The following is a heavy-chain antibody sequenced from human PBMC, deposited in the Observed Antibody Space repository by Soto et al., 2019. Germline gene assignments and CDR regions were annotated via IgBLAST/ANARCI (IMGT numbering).Heavy chain of an antibody. V-gene: IGHV1-69*02. J-gene: IGHJ6*02. CDR1: GGTFSSYT. CDR3: AGDTYYDILTGYYKDYYYYGMDV. Sequence: SVKVSCKASGGTFSSYTISWVRQAPGQGLEWMGRIIPILGIANYAQKFQGRVTITADKSTSTAYMELSSLRSEDTAVYYCAGDTYYDILTGYYKDYYYYGMDVWGQGTTVTVSS. D-gene: IGHD3-9*01. CDR2: IIPILGIA.